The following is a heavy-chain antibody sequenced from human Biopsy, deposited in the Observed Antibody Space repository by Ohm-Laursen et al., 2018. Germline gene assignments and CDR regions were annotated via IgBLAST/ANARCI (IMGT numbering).Heavy chain of an antibody. Sequence: SLRLSCTAPGFTFNNYGMQWVRQAPGKGLGWVAFIFYDGSNTYYADSVKGRFTISRDNSRDTLYLQMSSLRAEDTAVYYCAKDRYNYTPIGGFSMDVWGQGTTVTVSS. CDR3: AKDRYNYTPIGGFSMDV. CDR2: IFYDGSNT. V-gene: IGHV3-30*18. J-gene: IGHJ6*02. CDR1: GFTFNNYG. D-gene: IGHD5-18*01.